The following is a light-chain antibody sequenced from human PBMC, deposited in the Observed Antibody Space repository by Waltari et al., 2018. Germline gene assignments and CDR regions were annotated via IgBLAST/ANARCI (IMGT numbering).Light chain of an antibody. J-gene: IGLJ3*02. Sequence: QTVVTQEPSLTVSPGGTVTLTCASSSGAVTSGDSPNWFQQKPGQAPRTLIYSISDKHSWTPARFSGSLLGGKAALTLSAVQPEDEAEYYCLLYYSGVWVFGGGTKLTVL. CDR2: SIS. CDR3: LLYYSGVWV. CDR1: SGAVTSGDS. V-gene: IGLV7-43*01.